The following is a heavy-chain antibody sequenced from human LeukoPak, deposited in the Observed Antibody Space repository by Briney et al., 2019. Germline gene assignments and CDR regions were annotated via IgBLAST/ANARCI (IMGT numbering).Heavy chain of an antibody. D-gene: IGHD2-2*01. CDR2: ISGSGGST. Sequence: GGSLRLSCAASGFTFSSYAMSWVRQAPGKGLERVSAISGSGGSTYYADSVKGRFTISRDNSKNTLYLQMNSLRAEDTAVYYCAKASLGYCSSTSCRGRWFDPWGQGTLVTVSS. CDR3: AKASLGYCSSTSCRGRWFDP. J-gene: IGHJ5*02. V-gene: IGHV3-23*01. CDR1: GFTFSSYA.